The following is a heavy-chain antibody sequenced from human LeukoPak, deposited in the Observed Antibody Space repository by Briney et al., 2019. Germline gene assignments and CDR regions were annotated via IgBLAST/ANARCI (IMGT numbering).Heavy chain of an antibody. J-gene: IGHJ6*02. CDR3: ARLPFGDRVSWRGYYYYGMDV. V-gene: IGHV5-51*01. Sequence: PGESLKISCKGSGYSFTSYWIGWVRQMPGKGLEWMGIIYPGDSDTRYSPSFQGQVTISADKSISTAYLQWSSLKASDTAMYYCARLPFGDRVSWRGYYYYGMDVWGQGTTVTVSS. CDR2: IYPGDSDT. D-gene: IGHD3-10*01. CDR1: GYSFTSYW.